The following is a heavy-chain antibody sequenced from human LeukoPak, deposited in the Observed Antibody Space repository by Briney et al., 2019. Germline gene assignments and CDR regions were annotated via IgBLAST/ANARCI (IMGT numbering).Heavy chain of an antibody. CDR3: ARARGYSYAFDY. V-gene: IGHV4-39*07. J-gene: IGHJ4*02. Sequence: SETLSLTCTVSGDSVISSTYYGGWIRQAPGKGLEWIGSMYYSGSTYYNPSLKSRVAISVDTSKNHFSLNLTSVTAADTAVYFCARARGYSYAFDYWGQGTLVTVSS. CDR1: GDSVISSTYY. CDR2: MYYSGST. D-gene: IGHD5-18*01.